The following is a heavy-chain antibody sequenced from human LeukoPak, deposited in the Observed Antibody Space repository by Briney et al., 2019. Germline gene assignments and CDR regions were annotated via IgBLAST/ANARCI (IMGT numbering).Heavy chain of an antibody. CDR3: AGLIGEENWFDP. Sequence: SETLSLTCTVSGGSISSGDYYWSWIRQPPGMGLEWIGYIYYSGSTYYNPSLKSRVTISVDTSKNQFSLKLSSVTAADTAVYYCAGLIGEENWFDPWGQGDLVTVSS. J-gene: IGHJ5*02. D-gene: IGHD3-10*01. CDR2: IYYSGST. CDR1: GGSISSGDYY. V-gene: IGHV4-30-4*08.